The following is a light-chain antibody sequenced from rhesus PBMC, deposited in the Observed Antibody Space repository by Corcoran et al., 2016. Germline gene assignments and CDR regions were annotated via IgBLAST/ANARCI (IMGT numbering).Light chain of an antibody. CDR1: QSVSSS. CDR2: GAF. J-gene: IGKJ2*01. Sequence: EIVMTQSPATLSLSPGERASLFCRASQSVSSSLAWYQQKPGQAPRLLIYGAFTRATGIPDRFSGSGSGTEFPLTISSLEPEDFAVYYCQQYNDWNSFGLGTKVEIK. CDR3: QQYNDWNS. V-gene: IGKV3-42*03.